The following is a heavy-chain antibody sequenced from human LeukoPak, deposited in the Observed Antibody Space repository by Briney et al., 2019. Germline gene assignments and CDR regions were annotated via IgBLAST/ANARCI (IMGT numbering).Heavy chain of an antibody. V-gene: IGHV3-23*01. Sequence: GGSLRLSCAASGFTFSSYGMHWVRQAPGKGLEWVSAISGSGDNTYYADSVKGRFTISRDNSKNTLYLQMNSLRAEDTAVYYCARGVSTREHRAFDIWGQGTMVTVSS. CDR3: ARGVSTREHRAFDI. CDR2: ISGSGDNT. D-gene: IGHD1-26*01. CDR1: GFTFSSYG. J-gene: IGHJ3*02.